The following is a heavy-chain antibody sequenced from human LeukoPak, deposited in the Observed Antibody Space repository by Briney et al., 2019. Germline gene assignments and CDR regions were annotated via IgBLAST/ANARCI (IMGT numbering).Heavy chain of an antibody. CDR2: IYYSGST. CDR1: GGSVSSGGHY. D-gene: IGHD1-20*01. Sequence: PSQTLSLTCTVSGGSVSSGGHYWSWIRQHPGKGLEWIGYIYYSGSTYYNPSLKSRVTISVDTSKNQFSLKLSSATAADTAVYYCARGGRYNWNYWYFDLWGRGTLVTVSS. J-gene: IGHJ2*01. CDR3: ARGGRYNWNYWYFDL. V-gene: IGHV4-31*03.